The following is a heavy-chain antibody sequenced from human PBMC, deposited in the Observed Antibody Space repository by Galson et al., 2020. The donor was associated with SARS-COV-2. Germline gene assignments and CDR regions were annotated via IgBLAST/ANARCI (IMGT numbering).Heavy chain of an antibody. Sequence: SETLSLTCTVSGASISAYSWNWIRQPPGKGLEWIGFVYYTGSTNYNPSLKSRVTISVDTSKNQCFLRLSSVTAADAALYYCARRDDYNRPFDYWGQGALVTVSS. D-gene: IGHD3-22*01. V-gene: IGHV4-59*08. CDR1: GASISAYS. J-gene: IGHJ4*02. CDR2: VYYTGST. CDR3: ARRDDYNRPFDY.